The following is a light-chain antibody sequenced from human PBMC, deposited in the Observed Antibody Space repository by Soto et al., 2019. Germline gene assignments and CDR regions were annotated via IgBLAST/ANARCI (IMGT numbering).Light chain of an antibody. CDR1: QSFSSY. Sequence: EVVLTQSPATLSLSPGERVTLSYRPSQSFSSYLAWYQQKPGQAPRLLIYDASKRATGIPARFSGRGSGTGFTLTISSLEPEDFAVYYCQQRSNWPPVITFGQGTRLEIK. J-gene: IGKJ5*01. CDR3: QQRSNWPPVIT. V-gene: IGKV3-11*01. CDR2: DAS.